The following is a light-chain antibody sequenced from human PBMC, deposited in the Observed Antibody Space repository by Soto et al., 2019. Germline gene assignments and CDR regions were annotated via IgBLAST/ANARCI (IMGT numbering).Light chain of an antibody. J-gene: IGKJ2*01. CDR3: QQTYSPPPT. CDR1: QRIVSY. CDR2: AES. Sequence: DIQMTQSPSSLSASVGDRVTITCRASQRIVSYLNWYQQKPGKAPQLLIYAESSLGSGVPSRFSGDGSGTDFTLTISSLQPEDFAIYYCQQTYSPPPTFGQGTKLELK. V-gene: IGKV1-39*01.